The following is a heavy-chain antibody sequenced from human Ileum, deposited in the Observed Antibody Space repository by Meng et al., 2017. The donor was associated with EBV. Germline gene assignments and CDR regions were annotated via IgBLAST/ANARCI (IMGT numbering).Heavy chain of an antibody. D-gene: IGHD1-14*01. Sequence: QVQLVESGGGVVQPGRSLRLSCAASGFTFSSYAMHWVRQAPGKGLEWVALISFDGSTKYYADSVKGRFTISRDNSKNTLYLQMNSLRAEDTAVYYCSRDLAGSDDYWGQGTLVTVSS. V-gene: IGHV3-30-3*01. CDR3: SRDLAGSDDY. CDR1: GFTFSSYA. CDR2: ISFDGSTK. J-gene: IGHJ4*02.